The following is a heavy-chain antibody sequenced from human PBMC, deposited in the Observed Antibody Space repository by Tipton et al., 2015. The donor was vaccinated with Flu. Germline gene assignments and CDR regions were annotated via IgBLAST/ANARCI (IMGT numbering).Heavy chain of an antibody. J-gene: IGHJ3*02. V-gene: IGHV4-59*01. Sequence: LSCTVSGGSFNSYYWSWIRQPPGKGLEWIGYIYYSGSTNYNPSLKSRVTISVDTSKNQFSLKLSSVTAADTAVYYCARASSLLGRGYYDTLTDYYKFAFDIWGQGTMVTVSS. CDR1: GGSFNSYY. CDR3: ARASSLLGRGYYDTLTDYYKFAFDI. D-gene: IGHD3-9*01. CDR2: IYYSGST.